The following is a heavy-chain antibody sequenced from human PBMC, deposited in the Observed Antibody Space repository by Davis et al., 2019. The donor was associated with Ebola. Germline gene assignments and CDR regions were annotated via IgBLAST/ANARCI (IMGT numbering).Heavy chain of an antibody. CDR2: ISWNSGSI. V-gene: IGHV3-9*01. Sequence: PGGSLRLSCAASGFTFDDYAMHWVRHAPGKGLEWVSGISWNSGSIGYADSVKGRFTISRDNAKNSLYLQMNSLRAEDTAVYYCARHYCSSTSCYAGIYYYYYGMDVWGQGTTVTVSS. J-gene: IGHJ6*02. CDR3: ARHYCSSTSCYAGIYYYYYGMDV. CDR1: GFTFDDYA. D-gene: IGHD2-2*01.